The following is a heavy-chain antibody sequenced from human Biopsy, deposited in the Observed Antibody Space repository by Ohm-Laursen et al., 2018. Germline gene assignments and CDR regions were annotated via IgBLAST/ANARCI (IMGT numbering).Heavy chain of an antibody. CDR3: VSFLKDLNMAV. J-gene: IGHJ6*02. Sequence: GSLSLSCTASGFTFTIYSMYWVRQGPGQGLGRVSHINSVGSWTNYADSVKGRFTISRDNAKNTLYLQMNSLRAEDTAVYYCVSFLKDLNMAVWGQGTTVTVSS. CDR2: INSVGSWT. D-gene: IGHD2-15*01. CDR1: GFTFTIYS. V-gene: IGHV3-74*01.